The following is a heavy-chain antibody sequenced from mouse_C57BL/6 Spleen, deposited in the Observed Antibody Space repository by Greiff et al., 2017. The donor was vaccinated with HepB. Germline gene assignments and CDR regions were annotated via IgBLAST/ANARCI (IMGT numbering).Heavy chain of an antibody. Sequence: EVKLMESEGGLVQPGSSMKLSCTASGFTFSDYYMAWVRQVPEKGLEWVANINYDGSSTYYLDSLKSRFIISRDNAKNILYLQMSSLKSEDTATYYCAREEEDYDDWYFDVWGTGTTGTVSS. J-gene: IGHJ1*03. CDR2: INYDGSST. D-gene: IGHD2-4*01. V-gene: IGHV5-16*01. CDR1: GFTFSDYY. CDR3: AREEEDYDDWYFDV.